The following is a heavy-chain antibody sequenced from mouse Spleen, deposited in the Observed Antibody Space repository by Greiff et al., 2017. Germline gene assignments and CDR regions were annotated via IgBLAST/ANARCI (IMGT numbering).Heavy chain of an antibody. Sequence: EVKLVESGPELVKPGASVKISCKASGYSFTGYYMNWVKQSPEKSLEWIGEINPSTGGTTYNQKFKAKATLTVDKSSSTAYMQLKSLTSEDSAVYYCARSYPYAMDYWGQGTSVTVSS. CDR3: ARSYPYAMDY. V-gene: IGHV1-42*01. CDR2: INPSTGGT. J-gene: IGHJ4*01. CDR1: GYSFTGYY.